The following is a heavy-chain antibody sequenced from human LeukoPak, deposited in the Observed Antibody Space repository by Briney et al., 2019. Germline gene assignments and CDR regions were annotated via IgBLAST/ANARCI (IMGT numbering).Heavy chain of an antibody. Sequence: GGSLRLSCAASGFTFSSYSMNWVRQAPEKGLEWVSSISSSSSYIYYADSVKGRFTISRDNAKNSLYLQMNSLRAEDTAVYYCARVGKSDRHYWGQGTLVTVSS. J-gene: IGHJ4*02. V-gene: IGHV3-21*01. CDR1: GFTFSSYS. CDR3: ARVGKSDRHY. D-gene: IGHD1-26*01. CDR2: ISSSSSYI.